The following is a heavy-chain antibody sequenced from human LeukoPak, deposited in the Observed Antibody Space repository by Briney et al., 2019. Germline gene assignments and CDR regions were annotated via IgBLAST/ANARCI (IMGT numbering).Heavy chain of an antibody. CDR3: ARVGDSSSWYVY. V-gene: IGHV4-59*01. CDR2: IYYSGST. J-gene: IGHJ4*02. CDR1: GGSISSYY. D-gene: IGHD6-13*01. Sequence: SETLSLTCTVSGGSISSYYWSWIRQPPGKGLEWIGYIYYSGSTNYNPSLKSRVTISVDTSKNQFSLKLSSVTAADTAVYYCARVGDSSSWYVYWGQGTLVTVSS.